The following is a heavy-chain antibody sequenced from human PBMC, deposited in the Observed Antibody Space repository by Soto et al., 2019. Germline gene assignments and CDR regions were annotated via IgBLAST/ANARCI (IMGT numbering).Heavy chain of an antibody. V-gene: IGHV4-4*07. CDR2: IYTSGST. J-gene: IGHJ6*02. D-gene: IGHD1-26*01. CDR3: PRPGPSPPRSSYYYYGMDV. Sequence: SETLSLTCTVSGGAISSYYWSWIRQPAGKGLEWIGRIYTSGSTNYNPSLKSRVTMSVDTSKNQFSLKLSSVTAADTAVYYCPRPGPSPPRSSYYYYGMDVWPQGTTATVSS. CDR1: GGAISSYY.